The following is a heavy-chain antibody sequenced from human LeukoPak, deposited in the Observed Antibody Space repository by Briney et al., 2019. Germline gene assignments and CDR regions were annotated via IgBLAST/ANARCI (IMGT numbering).Heavy chain of an antibody. Sequence: ASVKVSCKASGYTFTGYYMHWVRQAPGQGLEWMGQINPNSGGTNYAQKFQGRVTMTRDTSISTAYMELSRLRSDDTAVYYCARGGYDFWSGYYNANASSYYYGMDVWGQGTTVTVSS. CDR3: ARGGYDFWSGYYNANASSYYYGMDV. J-gene: IGHJ6*02. V-gene: IGHV1-2*06. D-gene: IGHD3-3*01. CDR1: GYTFTGYY. CDR2: INPNSGGT.